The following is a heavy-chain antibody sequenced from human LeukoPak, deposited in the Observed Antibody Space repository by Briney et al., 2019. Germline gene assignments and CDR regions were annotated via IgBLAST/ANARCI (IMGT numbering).Heavy chain of an antibody. CDR2: IYDSGST. V-gene: IGHV4-61*01. CDR1: GDSISGGSFSNHY. D-gene: IGHD4-17*01. Sequence: SETLSLTCSVSGDSISGGSFSNHYWSWIRQPPGKGLEWIGYIYDSGSTKYNPSLKSRVTISIDTSKNQFSLRLTSVTAADTAVYYCARDTVTREAGDVFDIWGQGTTVTVSS. J-gene: IGHJ3*02. CDR3: ARDTVTREAGDVFDI.